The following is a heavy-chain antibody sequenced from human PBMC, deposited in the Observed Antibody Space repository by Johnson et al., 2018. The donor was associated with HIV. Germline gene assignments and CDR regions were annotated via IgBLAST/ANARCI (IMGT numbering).Heavy chain of an antibody. D-gene: IGHD3-16*01. V-gene: IGHV3-33*03. J-gene: IGHJ3*02. CDR2: IRYAGSKK. CDR3: AKGGANDAFDI. CDR1: GFTFSNYG. Sequence: QVQLVESGGGVVQPGRSLRLSCAASGFTFSNYGMHRVRQAPGKGLEWVAGIRYAGSKKYYADSGKGRFTFSSANSKNKLYLQVNSLRAEDKAVYYCAKGGANDAFDIWGQGTMVTVSS.